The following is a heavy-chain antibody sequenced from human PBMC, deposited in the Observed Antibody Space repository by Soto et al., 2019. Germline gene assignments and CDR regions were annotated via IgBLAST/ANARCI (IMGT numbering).Heavy chain of an antibody. Sequence: GGSLRLSCAASGFTFSSHWMHWVRQAPGKGLVWVSRINSDGSSTNYADSVKGRFTISRDNAKNTLFLQMNTLRAEDTAVYYCARVGHSSGGYYFDYWGQGTLVTVSS. CDR1: GFTFSSHW. J-gene: IGHJ4*02. V-gene: IGHV3-74*01. CDR2: INSDGSST. CDR3: ARVGHSSGGYYFDY. D-gene: IGHD6-19*01.